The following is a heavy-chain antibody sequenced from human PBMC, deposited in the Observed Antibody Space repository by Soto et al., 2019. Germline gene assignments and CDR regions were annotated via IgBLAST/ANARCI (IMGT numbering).Heavy chain of an antibody. V-gene: IGHV3-33*06. CDR3: AKGPAQTSNDDVGPLDY. CDR2: IWNDGSKR. CDR1: GFTFTTHT. Sequence: QLVQSGGGVVQPGRSLRLSCAASGFTFTTHTMQWVRQAPGKGLEWVSLIWNDGSKRYYADSVKGRFTISRDDSKNTIYLDMISLRVEDTAVYYCAKGPAQTSNDDVGPLDYWGQGTLVTVSS. J-gene: IGHJ4*02. D-gene: IGHD3-3*01.